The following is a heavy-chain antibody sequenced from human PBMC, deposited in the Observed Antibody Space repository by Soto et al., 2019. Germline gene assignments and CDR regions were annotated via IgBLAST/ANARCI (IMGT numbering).Heavy chain of an antibody. V-gene: IGHV3-23*01. CDR3: AKDRSVDTRDWFDP. J-gene: IGHJ5*02. Sequence: PGGSLRLSCAASGFTFGTYAMNWVRQAPGKGLEWVSGISGSGGSTYYTDSVKGRFTISRDNSKNTLYLRMNSLRADDTALYYCAKDRSVDTRDWFDPWGQGTLVTVSS. D-gene: IGHD5-18*01. CDR2: ISGSGGST. CDR1: GFTFGTYA.